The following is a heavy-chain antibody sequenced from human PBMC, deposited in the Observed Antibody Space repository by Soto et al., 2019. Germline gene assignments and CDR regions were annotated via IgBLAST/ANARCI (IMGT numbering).Heavy chain of an antibody. V-gene: IGHV1-58*01. Sequence: SVKVSSKASGLTFIDSAVQWVRQTRGHRLDWIGWIVVGSGNTNYAQEFQGRFSITSDMSTNKVYMELSSLRSEDSAVFYWAADVLTYSYESSGYYFDGFDTWGQGTMVTVSS. CDR1: GLTFIDSA. CDR3: AADVLTYSYESSGYYFDGFDT. D-gene: IGHD3-22*01. J-gene: IGHJ3*02. CDR2: IVVGSGNT.